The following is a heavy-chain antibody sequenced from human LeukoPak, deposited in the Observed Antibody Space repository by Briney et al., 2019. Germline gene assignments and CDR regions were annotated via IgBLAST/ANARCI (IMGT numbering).Heavy chain of an antibody. CDR1: GFTSSSYS. D-gene: IGHD6-19*01. CDR3: AGIAVGWYNFNY. Sequence: GGSLRLSCAASGFTSSSYSMNWVRQAPGKGLEWVSFISSSRSYIYYADSVKGRFTISRDNAKNSLYLQMNSLRAEDTAVYYCAGIAVGWYNFNYWGQGTLVTVSS. J-gene: IGHJ4*02. CDR2: ISSSRSYI. V-gene: IGHV3-21*01.